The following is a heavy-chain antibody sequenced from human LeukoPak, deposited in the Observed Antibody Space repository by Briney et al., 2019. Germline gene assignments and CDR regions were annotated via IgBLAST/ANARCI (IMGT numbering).Heavy chain of an antibody. D-gene: IGHD2-15*01. CDR2: ISYTAST. J-gene: IGHJ4*02. V-gene: IGHV4-59*04. Sequence: SETLSLTCTVSGASISSHYWSWIRQPPGRGLEWIGYISYTASTDYNPSLKGRVTMSIDTSKNQFSLCLNSVTATGAAVYFCAGDQNKVARSYWWGQGTLVTVSS. CDR1: GASISSHY. CDR3: AGDQNKVARSYW.